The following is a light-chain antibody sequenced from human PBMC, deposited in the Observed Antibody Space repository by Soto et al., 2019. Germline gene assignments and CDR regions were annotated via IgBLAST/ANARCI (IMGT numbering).Light chain of an antibody. V-gene: IGKV3-20*01. J-gene: IGKJ5*01. CDR1: QSVTRNY. CDR2: AAS. Sequence: EIVLTQSPGTLSLSPGERATLSCRASQSVTRNYLAWYQLTPGQAPRLLIYAASNTATGIPVRFSGSGSWTDSTRSISRLEPEDFAVYYCQQYGSTPSITFGQGTRLEI. CDR3: QQYGSTPSIT.